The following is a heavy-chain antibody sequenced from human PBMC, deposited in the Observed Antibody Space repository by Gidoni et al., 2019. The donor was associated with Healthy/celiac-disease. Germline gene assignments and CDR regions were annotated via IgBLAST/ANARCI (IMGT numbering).Heavy chain of an antibody. Sequence: EVQLLESGGGLVQPGGSLSLSCAASGFTFSSYAMSWVRQAPGKGLEWVSAISGSGGSTYYADSVKGRFTISRDNSKNTLYLQMNSLRAEDTAVYYCAKAFRITMIVVVSYFDYWGQGTLVTVSS. CDR1: GFTFSSYA. J-gene: IGHJ4*02. D-gene: IGHD3-22*01. V-gene: IGHV3-23*01. CDR3: AKAFRITMIVVVSYFDY. CDR2: ISGSGGST.